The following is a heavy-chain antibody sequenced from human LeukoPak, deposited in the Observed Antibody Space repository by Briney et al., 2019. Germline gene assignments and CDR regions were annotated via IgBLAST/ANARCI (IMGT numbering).Heavy chain of an antibody. CDR2: ISDNSGAT. Sequence: GGSLRLSCAASGFTFSCNPMSWVRQAPGKGLDWVSAISDNSGATFYADSVRGRFTISRDNSKNTLYLQMSSLRAEDTALYYCVETGDSSGWYPDYCGQGTLVTVSS. CDR3: VETGDSSGWYPDY. J-gene: IGHJ4*02. CDR1: GFTFSCNP. D-gene: IGHD6-19*01. V-gene: IGHV3-23*01.